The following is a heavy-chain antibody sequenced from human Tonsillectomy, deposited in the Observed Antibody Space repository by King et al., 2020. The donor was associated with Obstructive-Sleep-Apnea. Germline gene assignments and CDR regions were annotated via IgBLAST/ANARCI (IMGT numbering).Heavy chain of an antibody. V-gene: IGHV1-18*01. CDR3: ARDRDYYASGSYADY. J-gene: IGHJ4*02. Sequence: QLVQSGAEVKKPGASVKVSCKASGYTFTSYGISWVRQAPGQRLEWMGWITAYNGNTNYAQKLQGRVTMTTDTSTTTAYMELRSLRSDDTAVYYCARDRDYYASGSYADYWGQGTLVTVSS. CDR2: ITAYNGNT. D-gene: IGHD3-10*01. CDR1: GYTFTSYG.